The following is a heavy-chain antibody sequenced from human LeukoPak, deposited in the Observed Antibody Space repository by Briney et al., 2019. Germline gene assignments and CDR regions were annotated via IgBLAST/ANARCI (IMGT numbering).Heavy chain of an antibody. Sequence: SETLSLTCTVSGGSISSSSYYWGWIRQPPGKGLEWIGSIYYSGSTYYNPSLKSRVAISVDTSKNQFSLKLSSVTAADTAVYYCARREEVGATMYDYWGQGTLVTVSS. CDR1: GGSISSSSYY. CDR3: ARREEVGATMYDY. D-gene: IGHD1-26*01. CDR2: IYYSGST. J-gene: IGHJ4*02. V-gene: IGHV4-39*01.